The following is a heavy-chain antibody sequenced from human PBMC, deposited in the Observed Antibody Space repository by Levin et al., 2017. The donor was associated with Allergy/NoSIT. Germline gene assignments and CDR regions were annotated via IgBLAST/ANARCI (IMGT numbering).Heavy chain of an antibody. V-gene: IGHV1-2*02. Sequence: VASVKVSCKASGYTFTGYYMHWVRQAPGQGLEWMGWINPNSGGTNYAQKFQGRVTMTRDTSISTAYMELSRLRSDDTAVYYCARASTVTSSYYYYGMDVWGQGTTVTVSS. CDR1: GYTFTGYY. J-gene: IGHJ6*02. D-gene: IGHD4-17*01. CDR3: ARASTVTSSYYYYGMDV. CDR2: INPNSGGT.